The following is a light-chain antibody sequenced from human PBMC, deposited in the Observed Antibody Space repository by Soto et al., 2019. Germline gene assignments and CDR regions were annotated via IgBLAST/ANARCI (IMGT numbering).Light chain of an antibody. CDR2: EVT. V-gene: IGLV2-14*01. J-gene: IGLJ1*01. CDR3: SSYTSSNTLV. CDR1: SSDIGGYNY. Sequence: QSALTQPASVSGSPGQSITISCTGGSSDIGGYNYVSWFQQHPGKAPKLMIYEVTNRPSGVSNRFSGSKSGSTASLTMSGLQAEDEADYYCSSYTSSNTLVFGTGTKLTVL.